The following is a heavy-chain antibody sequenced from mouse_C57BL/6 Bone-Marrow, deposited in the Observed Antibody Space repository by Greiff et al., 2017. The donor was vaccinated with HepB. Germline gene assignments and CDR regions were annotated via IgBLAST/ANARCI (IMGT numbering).Heavy chain of an antibody. D-gene: IGHD3-2*02. J-gene: IGHJ3*01. CDR3: ARPRDSSPLAY. CDR2: ISSGGSYT. Sequence: EVKLMESGGDLVKPGGSLKLSCAASGFTFSSYGMSWVRPTPDKRLEWVATISSGGSYTYYPDSVKGRFTISRDNAKNTLYLQMSSLKSEDTAMYYCARPRDSSPLAYWGQGTLVTVSA. CDR1: GFTFSSYG. V-gene: IGHV5-6*01.